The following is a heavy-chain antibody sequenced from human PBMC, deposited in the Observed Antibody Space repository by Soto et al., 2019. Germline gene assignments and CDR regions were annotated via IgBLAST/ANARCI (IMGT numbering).Heavy chain of an antibody. CDR2: VSPPFRTS. D-gene: IGHD3-10*01. J-gene: IGHJ6*02. CDR1: GVSFNNNG. CDR3: ARVRYYGSRSYSPYGMDV. V-gene: IGHV1-69*01. Sequence: QVQLVQSGAEVKKPGSSVKVSCKTSGVSFNNNGIGWVRQAPGHGLEWMGGVSPPFRTSNYARKFQGRISITADASTGTVNMELSSLTSEDTAKYYCARVRYYGSRSYSPYGMDVWGQGTTVTVSS.